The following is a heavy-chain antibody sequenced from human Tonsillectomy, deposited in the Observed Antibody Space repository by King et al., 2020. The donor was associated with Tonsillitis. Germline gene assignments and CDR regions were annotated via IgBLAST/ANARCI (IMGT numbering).Heavy chain of an antibody. CDR2: ISGSGGST. CDR3: AKDIDALLYXXGCQLDY. CDR1: GFTFSSYA. Sequence: VQLVESGGGLVQPGGSLRLSCAASGFTFSSYAMSWVRQAPGKGLEWVSAISGSGGSTYYADSVKGRFTISRDNSKNTLYLQMNSLRAEDTAVYYCAKDIDALLYXXGCQLDYWGQGTLVTVSS. V-gene: IGHV3-23*04. J-gene: IGHJ4*02. D-gene: IGHD6-19*01.